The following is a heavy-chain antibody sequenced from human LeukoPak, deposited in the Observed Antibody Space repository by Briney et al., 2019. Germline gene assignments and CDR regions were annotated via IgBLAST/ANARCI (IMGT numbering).Heavy chain of an antibody. CDR2: IKPDGTVT. J-gene: IGHJ6*04. Sequence: PGGSLRLSCEASGFTFSTSWMDWVRQAPGKGLEWVANIKPDGTVTTSVDSVKGRFTISRDNAKNSLYLQMNSLRAEDTAVYYCAELGITMIGGVWGKGTTVTISS. CDR1: GFTFSTSW. CDR3: AELGITMIGGV. V-gene: IGHV3-7*01. D-gene: IGHD3-10*02.